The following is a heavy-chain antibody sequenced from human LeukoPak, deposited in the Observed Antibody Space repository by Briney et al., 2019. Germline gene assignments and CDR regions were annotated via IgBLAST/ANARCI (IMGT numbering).Heavy chain of an antibody. D-gene: IGHD5-18*01. CDR1: GYTLTELS. CDR2: FAPEDGET. CDR3: AKGYSYDY. Sequence: ASVKVSCKVSGYTLTELSMHWVRQAPGKGLVWMGGFAPEDGETICAQKFQGRATMTQDTSTDTAYMEPSSLRSEDTAVYYCAKGYSYDYWGQGTLVTVSS. J-gene: IGHJ4*02. V-gene: IGHV1-24*01.